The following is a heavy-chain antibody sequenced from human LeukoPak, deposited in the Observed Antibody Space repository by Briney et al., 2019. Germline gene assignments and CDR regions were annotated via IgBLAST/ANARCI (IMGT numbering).Heavy chain of an antibody. CDR3: VRDRGYCSGGTCYALWDY. CDR2: IKEDGGEK. J-gene: IGHJ4*02. D-gene: IGHD2-15*01. CDR1: GFTFSNYW. Sequence: GGSLRLSCAASGFTFSNYWMTWVRQAPGKGLEWVAHIKEDGGEKHYVDPVKGRFTISRDNAKDSLYLQMNSLRAEDTAMYYCVRDRGYCSGGTCYALWDYWGQGTLVTVSS. V-gene: IGHV3-7*01.